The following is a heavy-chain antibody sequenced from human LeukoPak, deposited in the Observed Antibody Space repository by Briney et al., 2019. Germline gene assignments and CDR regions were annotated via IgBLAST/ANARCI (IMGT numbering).Heavy chain of an antibody. CDR2: IKQDGSEK. J-gene: IGHJ4*02. CDR3: ARAFSVTTDYFDY. CDR1: KFTFSNFW. D-gene: IGHD4-11*01. Sequence: PGGSLRLSCAASKFTFSNFWMSWLRQAPGKGLEWVASIKQDGSEKYYVDSVRGRFTTSRDNAKNPLYLQMNSLRAEDTAVYYCARAFSVTTDYFDYWGQGTLVTVSS. V-gene: IGHV3-7*03.